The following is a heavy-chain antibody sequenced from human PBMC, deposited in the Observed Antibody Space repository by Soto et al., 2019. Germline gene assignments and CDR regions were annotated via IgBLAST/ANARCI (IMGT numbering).Heavy chain of an antibody. CDR3: ARHRYYYDSSGTYNWFDP. CDR2: IYYSGST. CDR1: GGSISSSSYY. Sequence: QLQESGPGLVKPSETLSLTCTVSGGSISSSSYYWGWIRQPPGKGLEWIGSIYYSGSTYYNPSLKSRVTISVDTSKNQFSLKLSSVTAADTAVYYCARHRYYYDSSGTYNWFDPWGQGTLVTVSS. V-gene: IGHV4-39*01. D-gene: IGHD3-22*01. J-gene: IGHJ5*02.